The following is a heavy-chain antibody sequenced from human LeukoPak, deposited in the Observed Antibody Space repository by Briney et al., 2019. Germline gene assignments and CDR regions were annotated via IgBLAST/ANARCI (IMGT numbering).Heavy chain of an antibody. D-gene: IGHD3-10*01. V-gene: IGHV1-18*01. Sequence: GASVKVSCKASGYTFTSYGISWVRQAPGQGLEWMGWISAYNGNTNYAQKLQGRVTMTTDTSTSTAYMELRSLRSDDTAVYYCARDRPAEKMSVWFGGPPAGLDPFDIWGQGKMVIVSS. CDR2: ISAYNGNT. CDR1: GYTFTSYG. J-gene: IGHJ3*02. CDR3: ARDRPAEKMSVWFGGPPAGLDPFDI.